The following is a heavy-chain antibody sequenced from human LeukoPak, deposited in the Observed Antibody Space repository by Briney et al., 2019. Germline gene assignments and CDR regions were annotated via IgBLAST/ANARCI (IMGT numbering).Heavy chain of an antibody. Sequence: GESLKISCKGSGYSFTSYWIGWVRQMPGKGLEWMGIIYPGDSDTRYSPSFQGQVTISADKSISTAYLQWSSLKASDTATYYCARPERDGYNLGSAFDIWGQGTMVTVSS. V-gene: IGHV5-51*01. J-gene: IGHJ3*02. CDR1: GYSFTSYW. CDR2: IYPGDSDT. CDR3: ARPERDGYNLGSAFDI. D-gene: IGHD5-24*01.